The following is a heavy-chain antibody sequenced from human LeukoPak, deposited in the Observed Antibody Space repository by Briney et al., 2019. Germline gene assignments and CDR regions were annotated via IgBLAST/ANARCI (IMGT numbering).Heavy chain of an antibody. Sequence: GRSLRLSCAASGFSFRNYGMHWVRQAPDKGLEWVAVISDDGRNKYYADSVRGRFTISRDNSKNMLYLQMNNLRPEDTAVYHCAKDTDTATIIYWYFDLWGRGTLVTVSS. CDR3: AKDTDTATIIYWYFDL. D-gene: IGHD5-18*01. CDR1: GFSFRNYG. CDR2: ISDDGRNK. V-gene: IGHV3-30*18. J-gene: IGHJ2*01.